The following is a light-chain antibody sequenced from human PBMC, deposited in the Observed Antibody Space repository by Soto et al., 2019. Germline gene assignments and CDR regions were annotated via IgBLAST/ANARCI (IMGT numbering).Light chain of an antibody. J-gene: IGKJ1*01. V-gene: IGKV1-5*01. CDR3: QQYNSYPWT. CDR1: QSISSW. CDR2: DAS. Sequence: DIQMTQSPSTLSASVGDRVTITCRASQSISSWLAWYQQKPGKAPKLLIYDASSLESGVPSRFGGSGSGTEFTLTISSLQPDDFETYYCQQYNSYPWTLGQGTKVDIK.